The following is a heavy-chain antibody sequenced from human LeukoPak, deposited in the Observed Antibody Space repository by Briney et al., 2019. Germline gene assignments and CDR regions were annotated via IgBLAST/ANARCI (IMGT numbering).Heavy chain of an antibody. CDR1: GYSISSSYY. D-gene: IGHD1-26*01. V-gene: IGHV4-38-2*02. CDR3: ARHIIVGATDYFDY. CDR2: IYHNGST. J-gene: IGHJ4*02. Sequence: SETLSLTCTVSGYSISSSYYWGWIRQPPGKGLEWIGTIYHNGSTYYNPSLRSRVTISVDTSKNQFSLKLSSVTAADTAVYYCARHIIVGATDYFDYWGQGTLVTVSS.